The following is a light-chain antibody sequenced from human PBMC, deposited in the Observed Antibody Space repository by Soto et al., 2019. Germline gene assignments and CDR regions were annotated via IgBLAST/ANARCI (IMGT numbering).Light chain of an antibody. V-gene: IGKV1-5*03. CDR3: QQYNSYSRT. CDR2: KAS. CDR1: QSISSW. Sequence: DIQMTQSPSTLSASVGDRVTITCRASQSISSWLAWYQQKPGKAPKVLIYKASILQSGVSSRFSGSGSGTEFTLTISSLQPDDFATYYCQQYNSYSRTFGQGTKLEIK. J-gene: IGKJ2*01.